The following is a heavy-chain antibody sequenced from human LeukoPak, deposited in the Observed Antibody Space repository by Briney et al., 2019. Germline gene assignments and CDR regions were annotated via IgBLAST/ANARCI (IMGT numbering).Heavy chain of an antibody. CDR1: GFTFSDYY. V-gene: IGHV3-11*05. J-gene: IGHJ4*02. Sequence: PGGSLRLSCAASGFTFSDYYMSWIRQAPGKGLEWVSYISSSSSYTNYADSVKDRFTISRDNAKNSLYLQMNSLRAEDTAVYYCARDRSLGGSGSYYNFDYWGQGTLVTVSS. CDR2: ISSSSSYT. D-gene: IGHD3-10*01. CDR3: ARDRSLGGSGSYYNFDY.